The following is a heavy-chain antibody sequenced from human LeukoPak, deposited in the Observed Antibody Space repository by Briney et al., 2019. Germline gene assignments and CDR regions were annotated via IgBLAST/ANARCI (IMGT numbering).Heavy chain of an antibody. V-gene: IGHV4-34*01. CDR1: GGSFSGYY. J-gene: IGHJ4*02. CDR2: INHSGST. D-gene: IGHD5-24*01. Sequence: SETLSLTCAVYGGSFSGYYWSWIRQPPGKGLEWIGEINHSGSTNYNPSLKSRVTISVDTSKNQFSLKLSSVTAADTAVYYCARAAKRWLRLNYFDYWGQGTLVTVSS. CDR3: ARAAKRWLRLNYFDY.